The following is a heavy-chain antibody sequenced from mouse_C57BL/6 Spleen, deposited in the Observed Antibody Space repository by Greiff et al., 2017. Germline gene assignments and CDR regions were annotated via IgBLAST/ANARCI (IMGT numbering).Heavy chain of an antibody. Sequence: QVQLQQPGAELVTPGASVKLSCKASGYTFTSYWMHWVKQRPGQGLEWIGEIDPSDSYTNYNQKFKGKSTLTVDKSSSTAYMQLSSLTSEDSAVYYCARRREYAMDYWGQGTSVTVSS. V-gene: IGHV1-69*01. J-gene: IGHJ4*01. CDR1: GYTFTSYW. CDR3: ARRREYAMDY. CDR2: IDPSDSYT.